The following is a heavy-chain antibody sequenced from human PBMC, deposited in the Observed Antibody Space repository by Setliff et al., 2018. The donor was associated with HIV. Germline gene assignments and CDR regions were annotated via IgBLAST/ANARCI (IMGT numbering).Heavy chain of an antibody. CDR1: GGPISSYC. V-gene: IGHV4-4*09. CDR3: ARRIDNSGSFPDKNWFDT. J-gene: IGHJ5*02. D-gene: IGHD3-10*01. CDR2: IFSSGST. Sequence: SETLSLTCTVSGGPISSYCWNWIRQSPGRGLEWIGFIFSSGSTKYNPSLQSRVTMSIDTSKNQFSLKLTSVTAADTAVYYCARRIDNSGSFPDKNWFDTWGQGSLVTVSS.